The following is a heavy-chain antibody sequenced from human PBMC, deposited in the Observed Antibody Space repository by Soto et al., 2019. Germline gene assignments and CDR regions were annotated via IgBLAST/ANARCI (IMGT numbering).Heavy chain of an antibody. CDR2: ISAYNGNT. CDR1: GYTFTSYG. V-gene: IGHV1-18*04. J-gene: IGHJ6*02. D-gene: IGHD4-17*01. Sequence: ASVKVSCKASGYTFTSYGISWMRQAPGQGLEWMGWISAYNGNTNYAQKLQGRVTMTTDTSTSTAYMELRSLRSDDTAVYYCAMTTQSYYYYGMDVWGQGTTVTVSS. CDR3: AMTTQSYYYYGMDV.